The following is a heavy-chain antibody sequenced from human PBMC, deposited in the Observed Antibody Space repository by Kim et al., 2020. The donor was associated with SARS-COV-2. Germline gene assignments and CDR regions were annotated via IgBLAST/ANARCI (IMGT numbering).Heavy chain of an antibody. V-gene: IGHV3-48*04. J-gene: IGHJ4*02. Sequence: YYADSVKGRFTISRDNAKNSLYLQMNSLRAEDTAVYYCARDRQWLGLFDYWGQGTLVTVTS. D-gene: IGHD6-19*01. CDR3: ARDRQWLGLFDY.